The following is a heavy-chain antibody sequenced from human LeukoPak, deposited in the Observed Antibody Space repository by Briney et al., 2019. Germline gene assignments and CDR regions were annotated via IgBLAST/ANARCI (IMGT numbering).Heavy chain of an antibody. V-gene: IGHV3-7*01. J-gene: IGHJ5*02. CDR3: ARDLIGYSSSWYYP. CDR2: IKQDGSEK. CDR1: GFTFSSYW. Sequence: GGSLRLSCAASGFTFSSYWRSWVRQAPGKGLEWVANIKQDGSEKYYVDSVKGRFTISRDNAKNSLYLQMNSLRAEDTAVYYCARDLIGYSSSWYYPWGQGTLVTVSS. D-gene: IGHD6-13*01.